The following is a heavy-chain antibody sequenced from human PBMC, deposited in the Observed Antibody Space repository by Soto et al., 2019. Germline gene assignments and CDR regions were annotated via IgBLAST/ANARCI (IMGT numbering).Heavy chain of an antibody. Sequence: QVQLQESGPGLVKPSETLSLTCTVSGGSMTGYFWSWIRQPAGKALEWIGHVYNSGNTDYNPSLASRITMAVDTSKRQFSLKVKSVTAADTAVYYCARTHWVSGTENWGQGILVTVSS. CDR3: ARTHWVSGTEN. CDR2: VYNSGNT. V-gene: IGHV4-4*07. J-gene: IGHJ4*02. D-gene: IGHD6-19*01. CDR1: GGSMTGYF.